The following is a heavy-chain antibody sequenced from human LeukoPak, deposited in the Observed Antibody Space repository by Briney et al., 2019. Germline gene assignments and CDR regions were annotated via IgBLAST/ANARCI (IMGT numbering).Heavy chain of an antibody. CDR1: LGPFTPYA. CDR3: ARDSLERRDYYYGMDV. Sequence: VKLSCKPSLGPFTPYAVSWVPEAPGHGLEWMGGIIPIFGIANYAQKFQGRVTITADESTSTAYMELSSLRSEDTAVYYCARDSLERRDYYYGMDVWGQGTTVTVSS. V-gene: IGHV1-69*13. D-gene: IGHD1-1*01. J-gene: IGHJ6*02. CDR2: IIPIFGIA.